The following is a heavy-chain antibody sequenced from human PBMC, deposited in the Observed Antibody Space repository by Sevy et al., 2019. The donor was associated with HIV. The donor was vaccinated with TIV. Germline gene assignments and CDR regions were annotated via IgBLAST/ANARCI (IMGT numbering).Heavy chain of an antibody. CDR2: ISYDGSNK. V-gene: IGHV3-30*18. CDR1: GFTFSSYG. CDR3: AKDTPYSGSSDDY. J-gene: IGHJ4*02. Sequence: GGSLRLSCAASGFTFSSYGMHWVRQAPGKGLEWVAVISYDGSNKYYADSVKGRFTISRDNSKNTLYLQMNSLRAEDTAVYYCAKDTPYSGSSDDYWGQGTLVTVSS. D-gene: IGHD1-26*01.